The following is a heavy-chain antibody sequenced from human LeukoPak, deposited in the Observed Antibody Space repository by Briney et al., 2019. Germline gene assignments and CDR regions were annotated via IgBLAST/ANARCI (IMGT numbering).Heavy chain of an antibody. D-gene: IGHD3-22*01. V-gene: IGHV3-11*01. CDR3: ARIYDSTGYPFDQ. J-gene: IGHJ4*02. CDR2: ISPSGSNI. CDR1: GFTFSDYY. Sequence: GGSLRLSCTASGFTFSDYYMSWIRQAPEKGLEWASYISPSGSNINYADSVKGRFTISRDNAKNSLYLQMNSLRAEDTAVYYCARIYDSTGYPFDQWGQGTPVTVSS.